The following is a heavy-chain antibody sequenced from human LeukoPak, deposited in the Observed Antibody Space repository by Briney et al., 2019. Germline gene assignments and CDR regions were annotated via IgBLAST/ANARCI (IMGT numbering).Heavy chain of an antibody. CDR3: AKDRPGRIAVAAIFDY. CDR2: VSGSGGST. CDR1: GFTFSSYA. J-gene: IGHJ4*02. D-gene: IGHD6-19*01. Sequence: GGSLRLSCAASGFTFSSYAMSWVRQAPGKGLEWVSAVSGSGGSTYYADSVKGRFTISRDNSKNTLYLQMNSLRAEDTAVYYCAKDRPGRIAVAAIFDYWGQGTLVTVSS. V-gene: IGHV3-23*01.